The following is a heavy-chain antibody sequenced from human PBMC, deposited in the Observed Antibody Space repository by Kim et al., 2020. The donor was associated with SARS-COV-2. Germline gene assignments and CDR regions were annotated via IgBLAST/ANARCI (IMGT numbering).Heavy chain of an antibody. CDR1: GGSVSSGGYS. D-gene: IGHD3-10*01. Sequence: SETLSLTCAVSGGSVSSGGYSWSWIRKPPGKGLEWIGNIYHSGSTSYNPSLKSRVTISVDKSKNQFSLKLSSVTAADTAVYYCARGGQITMVRGVITTYHCDFWGQGPVVTVSS. J-gene: IGHJ4*02. CDR2: IYHSGST. CDR3: ARGGQITMVRGVITTYHCDF. V-gene: IGHV4-30-2*01.